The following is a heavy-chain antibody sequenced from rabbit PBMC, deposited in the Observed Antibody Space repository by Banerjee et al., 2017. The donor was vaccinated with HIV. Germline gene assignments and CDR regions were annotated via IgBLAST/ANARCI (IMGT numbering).Heavy chain of an antibody. CDR3: ARDMAGDGTAPNL. V-gene: IGHV1S45*01. CDR2: IYAGSSGAT. D-gene: IGHD7-1*01. CDR1: GFSFSSSYW. J-gene: IGHJ4*01. Sequence: QEQLEESGGDLVKPEGSLTLTCTASGFSFSSSYWICWVRQAPGKGLEWIACIYAGSSGATHYASWSKGRFTISKTSSTTVTLQMTSLTAADTATYFCARDMAGDGTAPNLWGPGTLVTVS.